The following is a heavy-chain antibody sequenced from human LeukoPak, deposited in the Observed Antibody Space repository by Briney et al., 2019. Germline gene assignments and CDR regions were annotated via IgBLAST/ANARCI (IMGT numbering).Heavy chain of an antibody. V-gene: IGHV1-2*02. D-gene: IGHD2-2*01. CDR3: ARTKGYCTSTSCPGGMDV. CDR2: INPNIGGP. CDR1: GYTFTGHY. J-gene: IGHJ6*02. Sequence: ASVTVSCTASGYTFTGHYMHWVRLAPGQGLEWMGWINPNIGGPNYAQKFQGRVIMTRDTSISTAYMELRRLTSDDPAVYYCARTKGYCTSTSCPGGMDVWGQGTTVTVSS.